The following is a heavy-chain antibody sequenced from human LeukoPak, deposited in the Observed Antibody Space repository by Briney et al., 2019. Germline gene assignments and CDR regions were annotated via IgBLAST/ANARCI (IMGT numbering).Heavy chain of an antibody. J-gene: IGHJ3*02. CDR1: GYTFTSYD. CDR3: ARGIWTTPGDAFDI. D-gene: IGHD3/OR15-3a*01. Sequence: ASVKVSCKASGYTFTSYDINWVRQATGQGLEWMGWMNPNSGNTGYAQKFQGRVTITRNTSISTAYMELSSLRSEDTAVYYCARGIWTTPGDAFDIWGQGTMVTVSS. V-gene: IGHV1-8*03. CDR2: MNPNSGNT.